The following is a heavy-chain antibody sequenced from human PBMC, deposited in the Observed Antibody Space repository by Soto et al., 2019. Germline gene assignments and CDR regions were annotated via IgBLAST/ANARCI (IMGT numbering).Heavy chain of an antibody. Sequence: EVQLVESGGGLVKPGGSLRLSCAASGFTFSSYSMNWVRQAPGKGLEWVSSISSSSSYIYYADSVKGRFTISRDNAKNSLYLQMNSLRAEDTAVYYCARDSRATVVTHSLGYWGQGTLVTVSS. CDR2: ISSSSSYI. J-gene: IGHJ4*02. CDR3: ARDSRATVVTHSLGY. D-gene: IGHD4-17*01. V-gene: IGHV3-21*01. CDR1: GFTFSSYS.